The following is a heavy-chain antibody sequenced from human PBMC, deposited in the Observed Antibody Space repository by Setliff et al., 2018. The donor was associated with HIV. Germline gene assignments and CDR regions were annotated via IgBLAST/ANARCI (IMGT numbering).Heavy chain of an antibody. D-gene: IGHD6-13*01. CDR3: AKAPLTIVATGGEDC. V-gene: IGHV3-30*07. CDR1: EFIFSRYA. J-gene: IGHJ4*02. Sequence: SLRLSCAASEFIFSRYAIYWVRQAPGKGLEWVAVISSDGSDKYYADSVKGRFTISRDNSKNTLYLQMNSLRAEDTAVYYCAKAPLTIVATGGEDCWGQGTLVTVSS. CDR2: ISSDGSDK.